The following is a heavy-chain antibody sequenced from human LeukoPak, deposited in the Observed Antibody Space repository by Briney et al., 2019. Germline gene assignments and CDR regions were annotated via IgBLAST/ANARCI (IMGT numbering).Heavy chain of an antibody. J-gene: IGHJ4*02. CDR1: GFPFSSYT. V-gene: IGHV3-23*01. D-gene: IGHD1-26*01. CDR2: ITGGSVTI. Sequence: GGSLRLSCAASGFPFSSYTMYWVRQAPGKGLEWVSGITGGSVTIHYADSVKGRFTISRDNSKNMVYLQMNSLRVDDTAVYYCAKLVGASPSDYWGQGTLVTASS. CDR3: AKLVGASPSDY.